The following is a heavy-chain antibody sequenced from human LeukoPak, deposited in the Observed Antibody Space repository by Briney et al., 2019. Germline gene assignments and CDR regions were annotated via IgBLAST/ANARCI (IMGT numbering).Heavy chain of an antibody. CDR2: IYYSGST. D-gene: IGHD5-18*01. J-gene: IGHJ4*02. CDR1: GGSVSSGSYY. V-gene: IGHV4-61*01. CDR3: ARDPGGYSYGSYYFDY. Sequence: ETLSLTCTVSGGSVSSGSYYWSWIRQPPGKGLEWIGYIYYSGSTNYNPSLKSRVTISVDTSKNQFSLKLSSVTAADTAVYYCARDPGGYSYGSYYFDYWGQGTLVTASS.